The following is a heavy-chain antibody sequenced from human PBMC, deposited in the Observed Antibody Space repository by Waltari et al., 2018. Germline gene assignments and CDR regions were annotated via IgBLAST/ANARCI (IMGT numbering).Heavy chain of an antibody. J-gene: IGHJ4*02. Sequence: EVQLVESGGGLVKPGGSVRPSCAASGFSFSTYSMNWVRQAPGKGLEWISSISADSSYRHYAESVKGRFTVSRDNAKNSLSLQINSLRAEDTAVYYCASGGWGFYLGYWGQGALVTVSS. V-gene: IGHV3-21*01. D-gene: IGHD3-16*01. CDR3: ASGGWGFYLGY. CDR1: GFSFSTYS. CDR2: ISADSSYR.